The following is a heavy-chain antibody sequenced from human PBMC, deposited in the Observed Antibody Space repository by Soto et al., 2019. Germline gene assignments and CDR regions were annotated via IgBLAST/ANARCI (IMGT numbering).Heavy chain of an antibody. V-gene: IGHV3-23*01. CDR3: AKDLRVGGSHWFDP. CDR1: GFTFSSYA. J-gene: IGHJ5*02. Sequence: GESLSLSCAASGFTFSSYAMSWVRHAPGKGLEWVSAISGSGGSTYYADSVKGRFTISRDNSKNTLNMQMNSLRAEDTAVYYCAKDLRVGGSHWFDPWGQGTLVTVSS. D-gene: IGHD1-26*01. CDR2: ISGSGGST.